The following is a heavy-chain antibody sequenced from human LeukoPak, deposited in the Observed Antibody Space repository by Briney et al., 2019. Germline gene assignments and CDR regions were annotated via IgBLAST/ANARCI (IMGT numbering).Heavy chain of an antibody. V-gene: IGHV3-48*01. CDR2: ISSNSATT. Sequence: GGSLRLSCAASGFSFSTNSMNWVRQVPGKGLEWISYISSNSATTYYADSVKGRFTISRDNAKNSLYLHMNSLRADDTAVYYCLRSGSYDGDFDYWGQGTLVTVSS. CDR3: LRSGSYDGDFDY. J-gene: IGHJ4*02. CDR1: GFSFSTNS. D-gene: IGHD3-10*01.